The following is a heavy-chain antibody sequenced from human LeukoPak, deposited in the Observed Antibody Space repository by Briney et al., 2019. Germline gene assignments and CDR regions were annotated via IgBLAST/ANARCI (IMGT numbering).Heavy chain of an antibody. Sequence: SETLSLTCAVYGGSFSGYYWSWIRQPPGKGLEWIGEINHSGSTNYNPSLKSRVTISVDTSKNQFSLKLISVTAADTAVYYCAKHAYYDFWSGYSSRPNFDYRGQGTLVTVSS. J-gene: IGHJ4*02. D-gene: IGHD3-3*01. CDR2: INHSGST. CDR1: GGSFSGYY. V-gene: IGHV4-34*01. CDR3: AKHAYYDFWSGYSSRPNFDY.